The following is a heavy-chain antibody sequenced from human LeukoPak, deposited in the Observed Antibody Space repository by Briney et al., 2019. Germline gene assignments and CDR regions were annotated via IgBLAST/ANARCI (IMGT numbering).Heavy chain of an antibody. CDR1: GGSIRSHY. J-gene: IGHJ4*02. D-gene: IGHD3-10*01. CDR2: MFHSGSP. Sequence: SETLSLTCTVSGGSIRSHYWTWLRQPPGKGLEWIGYMFHSGSPNYNPSLKSRLTISIDTSKNQFSLRLSSVTAADTAVYYCANGDYYGAGRAHYWGQGILVTVSS. CDR3: ANGDYYGAGRAHY. V-gene: IGHV4-59*11.